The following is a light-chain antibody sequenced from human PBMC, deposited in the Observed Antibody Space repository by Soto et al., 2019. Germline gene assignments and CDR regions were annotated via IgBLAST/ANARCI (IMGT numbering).Light chain of an antibody. V-gene: IGLV1-44*01. CDR2: SNN. J-gene: IGLJ1*01. CDR1: SSNIGGNV. Sequence: QSVLTQPPSASGTPGHRVTISCSGSSSNIGGNVVNWYQQLPGTAPKLLIYSNNERPSGVPDRFSGSKSGTSASLAISGLQSEDEADYYCVTWDDRLNGYVFGTGTKLTVL. CDR3: VTWDDRLNGYV.